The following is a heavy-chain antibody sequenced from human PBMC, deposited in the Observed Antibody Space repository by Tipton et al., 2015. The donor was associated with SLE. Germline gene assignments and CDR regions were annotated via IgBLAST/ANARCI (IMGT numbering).Heavy chain of an antibody. CDR2: IYYGGST. V-gene: IGHV4-31*03. Sequence: TLSLTCTVSGDSISSGGSYWSWIRLHPGKGLEWIGYIYYGGSTFFNPSLNSRISISVDTTKNQFSLTLNSVTAADTAVYYCARWGRSDPSGSGSCRYYFDFWGQGSLVTVSS. CDR1: GDSISSGGSY. CDR3: ARWGRSDPSGSGSCRYYFDF. D-gene: IGHD2-15*01. J-gene: IGHJ4*02.